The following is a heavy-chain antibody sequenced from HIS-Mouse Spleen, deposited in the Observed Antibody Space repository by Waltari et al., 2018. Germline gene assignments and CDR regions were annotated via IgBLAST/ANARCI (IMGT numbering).Heavy chain of an antibody. CDR3: ARLRYSSSWLEYFQH. CDR2: IYPGDSDT. Sequence: EVQLVQSGAEVKKPGESLKISCKGSGNSFTSYWIGWVRQIPGKGLEWMGIIYPGDSDTRYSPSFQGQVTISADKSISTAYLQWSSLKASDTAMYYCARLRYSSSWLEYFQHWGQGTLVTVSS. CDR1: GNSFTSYW. J-gene: IGHJ1*01. D-gene: IGHD6-13*01. V-gene: IGHV5-51*03.